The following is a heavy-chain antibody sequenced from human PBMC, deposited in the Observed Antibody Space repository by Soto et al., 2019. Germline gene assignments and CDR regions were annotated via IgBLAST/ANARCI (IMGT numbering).Heavy chain of an antibody. CDR2: ISYSGST. CDR1: GGSISSGNYY. J-gene: IGHJ4*02. CDR3: ATMGTPATGLYFFDY. D-gene: IGHD2-15*01. Sequence: QVQLQESGPGLVKPSQTLSLTCTVSGGSISSGNYYWSWIRQPPGKGLEWIGFISYSGSTYYSTSLKCIVTISVDKSKSQFSLNLSFVTAADTAVYYCATMGTPATGLYFFDYWGQGSLVTVSS. V-gene: IGHV4-30-4*01.